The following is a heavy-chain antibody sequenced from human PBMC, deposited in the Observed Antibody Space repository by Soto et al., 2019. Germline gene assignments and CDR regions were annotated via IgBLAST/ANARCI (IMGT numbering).Heavy chain of an antibody. V-gene: IGHV3-73*01. CDR3: TRLVPAARDYYYMDV. D-gene: IGHD2-2*01. CDR2: NSSTANSYAT. CDR1: WGTCIGPA. J-gene: IGHJ6*03. Sequence: XSQRLSSAAAWGTCIGPAGRWVPQATGKGLEWVARNSSTANSYATAYAASVKGRFTISRDDSKNTAYLQMNSLKTQDTAVYYCTRLVPAARDYYYMDVWGKGTTVPVSS.